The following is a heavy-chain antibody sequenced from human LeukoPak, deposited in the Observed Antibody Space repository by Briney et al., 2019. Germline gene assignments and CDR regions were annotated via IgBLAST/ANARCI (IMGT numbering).Heavy chain of an antibody. D-gene: IGHD6-13*01. Sequence: PSETLSLTCSVSSYSINSNYYWGWIRPSPGKGLEWIGSIYHTGSTYYNPSLKSRVTISLETSKKQFSLRLSSVTAADTAVYYCARVRYSSSWYSGFHWFDPWGQGTLVTVSS. CDR3: ARVRYSSSWYSGFHWFDP. V-gene: IGHV4-38-2*02. CDR1: SYSINSNYY. J-gene: IGHJ5*02. CDR2: IYHTGST.